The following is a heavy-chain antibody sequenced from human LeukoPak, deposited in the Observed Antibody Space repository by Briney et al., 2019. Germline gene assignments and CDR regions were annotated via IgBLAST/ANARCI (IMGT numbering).Heavy chain of an antibody. J-gene: IGHJ4*02. CDR2: INHSGST. D-gene: IGHD6-19*01. V-gene: IGHV4-4*02. CDR1: GGSISSNNW. CDR3: ARGRRSSGWTDY. Sequence: SETLSLTCAVSGGSISSNNWWGWVRQPPGKGLEWIGEINHSGSTNYNPSLKSRVTISVDTSKNQFSLKLSSVTAADTAVYYCARGRRSSGWTDYWGQGTLVTVSS.